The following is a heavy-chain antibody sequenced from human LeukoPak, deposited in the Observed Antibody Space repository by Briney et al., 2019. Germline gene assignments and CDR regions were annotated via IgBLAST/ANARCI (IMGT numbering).Heavy chain of an antibody. CDR1: GGTFSSYA. V-gene: IGHV1-69*13. Sequence: ASVKVSCKASGGTFSSYAISWVRQAPGQGLEWMGGIIPIFGTANYAQKFQGRVTITADESTSTAYMELSSLRSEDTAVYYCARAIVVVPAANRWFDPWGQGTLVTVSS. CDR2: IIPIFGTA. J-gene: IGHJ5*02. D-gene: IGHD2-2*01. CDR3: ARAIVVVPAANRWFDP.